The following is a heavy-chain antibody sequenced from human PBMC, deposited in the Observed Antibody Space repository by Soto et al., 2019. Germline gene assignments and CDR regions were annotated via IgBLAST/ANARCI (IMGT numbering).Heavy chain of an antibody. J-gene: IGHJ6*02. CDR2: IHPGGSET. CDR1: GYSFTSYS. CDR3: ARQRIPRVRGVSSSGLDV. V-gene: IGHV5-51*01. D-gene: IGHD3-10*01. Sequence: GESLKLSCKASGYSFTSYSIAWVRQIPGKGLEWMGIIHPGGSETRYSPSVQGHVIISADKSISSAYLQWSSLEAADTAMYYCARQRIPRVRGVSSSGLDVWGQGTRVTV.